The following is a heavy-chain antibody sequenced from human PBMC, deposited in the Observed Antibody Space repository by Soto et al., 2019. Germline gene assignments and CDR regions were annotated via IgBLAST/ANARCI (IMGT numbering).Heavy chain of an antibody. CDR1: GGSISSGGYY. D-gene: IGHD3-3*01. CDR3: AVNDFRYYYYYMDV. CDR2: IYYSGST. Sequence: SETLSLTCTVSGGSISSGGYYWSWIRQHPGKGLEWIGYIYYSGSTYYNPSLKSRVTISVDTSKNQFSLKLSSVTAADTAVYYCAVNDFRYYYYYMDVWGKGTTVTVSS. V-gene: IGHV4-31*03. J-gene: IGHJ6*03.